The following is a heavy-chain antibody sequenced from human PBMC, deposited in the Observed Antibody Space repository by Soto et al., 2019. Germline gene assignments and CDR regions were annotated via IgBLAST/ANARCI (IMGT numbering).Heavy chain of an antibody. CDR1: GGTFSSYA. CDR2: IIPIFGTA. J-gene: IGHJ4*02. Sequence: ASVKVSCKASGGTFSSYAISWVRQAPGQGLEWMGGIIPIFGTANYAQKFQGRVTITADESTSTAYMELSSLRSEDTAVYYCARGIAARRTVWYFDYWGQGTLVTVSS. V-gene: IGHV1-69*13. CDR3: ARGIAARRTVWYFDY. D-gene: IGHD6-6*01.